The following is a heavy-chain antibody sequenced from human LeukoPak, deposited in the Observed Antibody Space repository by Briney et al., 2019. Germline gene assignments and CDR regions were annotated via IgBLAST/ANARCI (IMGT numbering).Heavy chain of an antibody. Sequence: GGSLRLSCAVSGFTFSTYAMSWVRQAPGKGLEWVSSISGSGGSTFYADSVKGRFTISRDKSKNTLFLQMNSLRAEDTAVYYCAKSYGDYLGYFDSWGQGTLVTVSS. CDR1: GFTFSTYA. CDR2: ISGSGGST. D-gene: IGHD4-17*01. J-gene: IGHJ4*02. V-gene: IGHV3-23*01. CDR3: AKSYGDYLGYFDS.